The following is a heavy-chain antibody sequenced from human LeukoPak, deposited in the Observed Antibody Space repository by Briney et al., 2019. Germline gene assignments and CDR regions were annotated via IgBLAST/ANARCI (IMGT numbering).Heavy chain of an antibody. Sequence: SETLSLTCTVSGGSISSYYWSWIRLPPGKGLEWIGYIYYSGSTNYNPSLKSRVTISVDTSKNQFSLKLSSVTAADTAVYYCARDRGYYYDSSGYGKNNWFDPSGQGTLVTVSS. V-gene: IGHV4-59*01. D-gene: IGHD3-22*01. J-gene: IGHJ5*02. CDR3: ARDRGYYYDSSGYGKNNWFDP. CDR2: IYYSGST. CDR1: GGSISSYY.